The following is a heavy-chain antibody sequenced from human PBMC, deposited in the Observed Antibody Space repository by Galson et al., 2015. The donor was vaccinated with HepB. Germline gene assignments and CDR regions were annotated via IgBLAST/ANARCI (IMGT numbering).Heavy chain of an antibody. CDR2: ISGSGGST. CDR3: AKVSPLEYCSSTSCYTYPFYFDY. D-gene: IGHD2-2*02. Sequence: SLRLSCAASGFTFSSYAMSWVRQAPGKGLEWVSAISGSGGSTYYADSVKGRFTISRDNSKNTLYLQMNSLRAEDTAVYYCAKVSPLEYCSSTSCYTYPFYFDYWGQGTLVTVSS. CDR1: GFTFSSYA. J-gene: IGHJ4*02. V-gene: IGHV3-23*01.